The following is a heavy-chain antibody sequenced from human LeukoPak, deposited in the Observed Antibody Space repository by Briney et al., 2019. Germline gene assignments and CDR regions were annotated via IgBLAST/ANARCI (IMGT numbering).Heavy chain of an antibody. V-gene: IGHV3-66*01. J-gene: IGHJ6*03. CDR3: AREQVRRGYYYMDV. CDR2: IYSGGST. CDR1: GFTVSSNY. Sequence: PGGSLRLSCAASGFTVSSNYMSWVRQAPGKGLEWVSVIYSGGSTYYADSVKGRFTISRDNSKNTLYLQMNSLRAEDTAVYYCAREQVRRGYYYMDVWGKGTTVTISS.